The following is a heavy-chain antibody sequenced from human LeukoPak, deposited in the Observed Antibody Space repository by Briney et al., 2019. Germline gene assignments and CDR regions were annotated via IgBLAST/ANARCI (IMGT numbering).Heavy chain of an antibody. Sequence: PGGSLRLSCAASGFTFSTYAIHWVRQAPGKGLEYVSAISSNGDSTYYANSVKGRFTISRDNSKNTLYLQMGSLRAEDMAVYYCARDRDYAFDYWGQGTLVTVSS. V-gene: IGHV3-64*01. J-gene: IGHJ4*02. CDR3: ARDRDYAFDY. CDR2: ISSNGDST. CDR1: GFTFSTYA. D-gene: IGHD4-17*01.